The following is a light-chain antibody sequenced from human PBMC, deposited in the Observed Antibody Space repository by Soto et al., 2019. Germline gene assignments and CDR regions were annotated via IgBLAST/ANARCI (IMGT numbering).Light chain of an antibody. CDR3: SSYTSSSIVV. J-gene: IGLJ2*01. CDR2: DVS. Sequence: QSALTQPASVSGSPGQSITISCTGTSSDVCGYNYVSWYQQHPGKAPKLMIYDVSNRPSGVSNRFSGSKSGNTASLTISGLQAEDEADYYCSSYTSSSIVVFGGGTQLTVL. CDR1: SSDVCGYNY. V-gene: IGLV2-14*01.